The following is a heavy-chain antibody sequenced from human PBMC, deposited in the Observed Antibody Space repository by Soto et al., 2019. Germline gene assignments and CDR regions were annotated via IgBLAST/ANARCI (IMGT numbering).Heavy chain of an antibody. CDR1: GFSLTTSGVG. Sequence: QITLNESGPTVVRPTETLTLTCRFSGFSLTTSGVGVGWIRQSPGKAPEWLALIYWDDDKRYSASLKSRLTITKDTSKNQVVLTVSDLDPTDTATYYCAHRXLXXVXGLXXTXXXYFDXXXXGTPVAVSS. CDR3: AHRXLXXVXGLXXTXXXYFDX. CDR2: IYWDDDK. V-gene: IGHV2-5*02. J-gene: IGHJ4*02. D-gene: IGHD2-2*03.